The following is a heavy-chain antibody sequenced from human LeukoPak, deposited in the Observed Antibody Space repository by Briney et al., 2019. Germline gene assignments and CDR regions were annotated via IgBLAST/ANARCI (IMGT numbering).Heavy chain of an antibody. D-gene: IGHD6-13*01. J-gene: IGHJ4*02. V-gene: IGHV4-39*01. Sequence: SETLSLTCTVSGGSISSSTYYWGWIRQPQGKGLEWIGSIYYSGSTYYNPSLKGRVMISVDTSKNQFSLSSVTAADTAVYYCARHSRGPAAGPAFDYWGQGTLVTVSS. CDR2: IYYSGST. CDR3: ARHSRGPAAGPAFDY. CDR1: GGSISSSTYY.